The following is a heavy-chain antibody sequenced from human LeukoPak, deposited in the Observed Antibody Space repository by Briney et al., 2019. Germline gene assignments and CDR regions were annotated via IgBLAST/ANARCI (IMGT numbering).Heavy chain of an antibody. J-gene: IGHJ4*02. CDR2: IYYTGST. Sequence: PSETLSLTCTVSGDSVTSGGYYWNWIRQHPVKGLEWIGYIYYTGSTNYNPSLKSRINISADTSKNQFSLKLKSVTAADTAIYYCARSGLYYPGWGSFDYWGRGALFTVSS. CDR1: GDSVTSGGYY. V-gene: IGHV4-31*03. CDR3: ARSGLYYPGWGSFDY. D-gene: IGHD3-10*01.